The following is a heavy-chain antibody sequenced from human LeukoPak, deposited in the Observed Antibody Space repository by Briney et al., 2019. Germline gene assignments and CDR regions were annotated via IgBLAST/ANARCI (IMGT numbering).Heavy chain of an antibody. Sequence: GGSLRLSCAASGFTFSSYAMSWVRQAPGKGLEWVSAISGSGGSTYYADSVKGRFTISRDNSKNTLYLQMNSLRAEDTAVHYCAKGRDYYGSGLDYWGQGTLVTVSS. CDR1: GFTFSSYA. V-gene: IGHV3-23*01. J-gene: IGHJ4*02. CDR3: AKGRDYYGSGLDY. D-gene: IGHD3-10*01. CDR2: ISGSGGST.